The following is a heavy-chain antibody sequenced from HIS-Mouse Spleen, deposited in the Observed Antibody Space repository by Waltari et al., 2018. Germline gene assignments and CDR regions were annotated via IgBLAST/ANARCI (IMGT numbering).Heavy chain of an antibody. CDR3: AREIPYSSSWYDWYFDL. CDR2: IYYSGGT. CDR1: GGSISSSSYY. Sequence: QLQLQESGPGLVKPSETLSLTCTVSGGSISSSSYYLGWIRQPPGKGLEWIGCIYYSGGTYYNPSLKSRVTISVDTSKNQFSLKLSSVTAADTAVYYCAREIPYSSSWYDWYFDLWGRGTLVTVSS. J-gene: IGHJ2*01. D-gene: IGHD6-13*01. V-gene: IGHV4-39*07.